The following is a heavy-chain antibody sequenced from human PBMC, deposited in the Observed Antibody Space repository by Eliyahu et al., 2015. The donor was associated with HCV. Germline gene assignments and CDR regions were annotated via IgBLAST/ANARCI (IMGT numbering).Heavy chain of an antibody. CDR2: ISGSGGST. J-gene: IGHJ4*02. Sequence: EVQLLESGGGLVQPGGSLRLSCAAFGFTFSSYAMGWVRQAPGKGLEWVXAISGSGGSTYYADSVKGRFTISRDNSKNTLYLQMNSLRAEDTAVYYCALNYDILTGYYQKALFDYWGQGTLVTVSS. V-gene: IGHV3-23*01. CDR3: ALNYDILTGYYQKALFDY. CDR1: GFTFSSYA. D-gene: IGHD3-9*01.